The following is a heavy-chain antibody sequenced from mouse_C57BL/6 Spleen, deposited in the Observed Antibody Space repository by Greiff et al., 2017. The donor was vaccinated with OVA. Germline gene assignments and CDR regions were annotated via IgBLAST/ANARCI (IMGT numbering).Heavy chain of an antibody. J-gene: IGHJ2*01. D-gene: IGHD4-1*01. Sequence: VQLQESGGGLVKPGGSLKLSCAASGFTFSDYGMHWVRQAPEQGLEWVAYISSGSSTIYYADTVKGRFTISRDNAKNTLFLQMTSLRSEDTAMYYCANWVFDYWGQGTTLTVSS. CDR3: ANWVFDY. V-gene: IGHV5-17*01. CDR1: GFTFSDYG. CDR2: ISSGSSTI.